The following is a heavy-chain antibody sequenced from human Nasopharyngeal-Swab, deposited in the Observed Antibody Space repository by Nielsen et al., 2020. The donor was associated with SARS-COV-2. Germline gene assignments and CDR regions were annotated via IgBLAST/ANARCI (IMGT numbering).Heavy chain of an antibody. V-gene: IGHV3-23*01. Sequence: GGSLRLSCAASGFTFSSYAMSWVRQAPGKGLEWVSAISGSGGSTYYADSVKGRFTISRDNAKNSLYLQMNSLRAEDTAVYYCARLAPPYSSSWRATPNYYYYYMDVWGKGTTVTVSS. J-gene: IGHJ6*03. CDR1: GFTFSSYA. D-gene: IGHD6-13*01. CDR3: ARLAPPYSSSWRATPNYYYYYMDV. CDR2: ISGSGGST.